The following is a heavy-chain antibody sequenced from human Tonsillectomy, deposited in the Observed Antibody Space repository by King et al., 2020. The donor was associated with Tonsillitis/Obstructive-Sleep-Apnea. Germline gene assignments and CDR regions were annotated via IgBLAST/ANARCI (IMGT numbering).Heavy chain of an antibody. V-gene: IGHV3-49*04. J-gene: IGHJ6*03. CDR2: IRSKVYGVTT. Sequence: VQLVESGGGLVQPGRSLRLSCTASGFAFGDYAMSWVRQAPGKGLEWVGFIRSKVYGVTTEYAASVKGRFTISIDDSKSIAYLQMNSLNTADTAVYYCSRDHRQQLVYHYYYYMDVWGKGTTVTVSS. D-gene: IGHD6-13*01. CDR3: SRDHRQQLVYHYYYYMDV. CDR1: GFAFGDYA.